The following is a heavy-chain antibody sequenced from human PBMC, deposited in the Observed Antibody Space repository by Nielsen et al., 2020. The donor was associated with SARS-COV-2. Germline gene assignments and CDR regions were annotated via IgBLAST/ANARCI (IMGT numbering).Heavy chain of an antibody. CDR3: TSEMAT. J-gene: IGHJ4*02. CDR2: ISNDESKI. D-gene: IGHD5-24*01. V-gene: IGHV3-30*03. CDR1: GFTFGSYG. Sequence: GGSLRLSCAASGFTFGSYGMHWVRQAPGKGLEWVALISNDESKIYYSDSVKGRFTISRDNSNKSLYLQMNSLRPEDTAVYYCTSEMATWGQGTPVTVSS.